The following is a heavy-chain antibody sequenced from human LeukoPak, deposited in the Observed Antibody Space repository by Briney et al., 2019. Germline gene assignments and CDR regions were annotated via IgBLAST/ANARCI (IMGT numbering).Heavy chain of an antibody. V-gene: IGHV1-46*01. D-gene: IGHD5-24*01. J-gene: IGHJ4*02. Sequence: GASVKVSCKPSVYTFTSYYMHWVRQAPGQGLEWMGIINPSGGSTSYAQKFQGRVTMTRDTSTSTVYMELSSLRSEDTAVYYCAREMATNPYDYWGQGTLVTVS. CDR1: VYTFTSYY. CDR3: AREMATNPYDY. CDR2: INPSGGST.